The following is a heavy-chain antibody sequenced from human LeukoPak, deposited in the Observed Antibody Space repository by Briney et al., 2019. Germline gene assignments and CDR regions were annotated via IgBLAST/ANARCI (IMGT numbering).Heavy chain of an antibody. CDR2: INAGNGNT. D-gene: IGHD3-9*01. CDR1: GYTFTSYA. Sequence: ASVKVSCKASGYTFTSYAMHWVRQAPGQRLEWMGWINAGNGNTKCSQKFQGRVTITRDTSASTAYMGLSSLRSEDTAVYYCARGGYYDILTGYYNYYYYGMDVWGQGTTVTVSS. J-gene: IGHJ6*02. CDR3: ARGGYYDILTGYYNYYYYGMDV. V-gene: IGHV1-3*01.